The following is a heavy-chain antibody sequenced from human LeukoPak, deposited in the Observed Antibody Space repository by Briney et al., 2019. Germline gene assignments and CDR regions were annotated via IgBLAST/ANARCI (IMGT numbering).Heavy chain of an antibody. CDR2: ISGSGGST. CDR1: GFTFSSYA. Sequence: GGSLRLSCAASGFTFSSYAMSWVRQAPGKGLEWVSAISGSGGSTYYADSVKGRFTISKDNSKNTLYLQMNSLRAEDTAVYYCARGYGLGDDAFDIWGQGTMVTVSS. CDR3: ARGYGLGDDAFDI. D-gene: IGHD3-16*01. J-gene: IGHJ3*02. V-gene: IGHV3-23*01.